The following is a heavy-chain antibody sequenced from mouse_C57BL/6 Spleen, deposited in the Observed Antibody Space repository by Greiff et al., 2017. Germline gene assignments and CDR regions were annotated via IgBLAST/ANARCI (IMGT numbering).Heavy chain of an antibody. CDR3: ARDGYYGRETYYFDY. CDR2: IDPSDSET. CDR1: GYTFTSYW. D-gene: IGHD2-3*01. J-gene: IGHJ2*01. V-gene: IGHV1-52*01. Sequence: QVQLQQPGAELVRPGSSVKLSCKASGYTFTSYWMHWVKQRPIQGLEWIGNIDPSDSETHYNQKFKDKATLTVDKSSSTAYMQLSSLTSEDSAVYYCARDGYYGRETYYFDYWGQGTTLTVSS.